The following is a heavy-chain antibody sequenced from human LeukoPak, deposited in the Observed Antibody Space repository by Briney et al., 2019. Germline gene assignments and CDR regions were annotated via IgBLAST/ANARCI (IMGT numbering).Heavy chain of an antibody. D-gene: IGHD6-13*01. Sequence: PSETLSLTCTVSGGSISSGGYYWSWLRQHPGKGLEWIGYIYYSGSSYYNPSLKSRITISVDTSKNQFSLKLSSVTAADTAVYYCARAYTSSCRWFDPWGQGTLVTVSS. CDR2: IYYSGSS. CDR1: GGSISSGGYY. CDR3: ARAYTSSCRWFDP. V-gene: IGHV4-31*03. J-gene: IGHJ5*02.